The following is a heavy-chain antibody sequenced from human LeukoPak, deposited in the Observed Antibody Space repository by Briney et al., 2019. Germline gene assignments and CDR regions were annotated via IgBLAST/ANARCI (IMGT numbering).Heavy chain of an antibody. CDR2: INPNSGGT. V-gene: IGHV1-2*02. D-gene: IGHD2-2*02. CDR3: ASLAGYCSSTSCYIGNFDY. J-gene: IGHJ4*02. CDR1: GYTFTGYY. Sequence: ASVKVSCXASGYTFTGYYMHWVRQAPGQGLEWMGWINPNSGGTNYAQKFQVRVTMTRDTSISTAYMELSRLRSDDTAVYYCASLAGYCSSTSCYIGNFDYWGQGTLVTVSS.